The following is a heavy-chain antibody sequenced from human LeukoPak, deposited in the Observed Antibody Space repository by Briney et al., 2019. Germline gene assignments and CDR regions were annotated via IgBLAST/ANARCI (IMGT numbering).Heavy chain of an antibody. CDR1: GGSISSGSYY. V-gene: IGHV4-61*02. D-gene: IGHD4-17*01. J-gene: IGHJ6*03. CDR3: ARGSRITVTNGYYYYMDV. CDR2: IYTSGSI. Sequence: PSQTLSLTCTVSGGSISSGSYYWSWIRQPAGKRLEWIGRIYTSGSINYNPSLKSRVTISVEMSKNQFSLKLNSVTAADTAVYFCARGSRITVTNGYYYYMDVWGKGTTVTVSS.